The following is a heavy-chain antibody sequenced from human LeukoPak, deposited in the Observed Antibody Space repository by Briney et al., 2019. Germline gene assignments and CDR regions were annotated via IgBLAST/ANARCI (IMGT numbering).Heavy chain of an antibody. V-gene: IGHV1-46*01. J-gene: IGHJ1*01. CDR3: GRVSPTRDEYFQH. CDR1: GYTFTSYY. CDR2: INPSGGST. Sequence: ASVKVSCKASGYTFTSYYMHWVRQAPGQGLEWMGIINPSGGSTSYTQKFQGRVTMTRDTSTSTVYMELSSLRSEDTAVYYCGRVSPTRDEYFQHWGQGTLVTVSS.